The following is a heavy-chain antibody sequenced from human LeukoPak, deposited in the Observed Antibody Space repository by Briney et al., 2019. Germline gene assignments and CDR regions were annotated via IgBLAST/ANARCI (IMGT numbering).Heavy chain of an antibody. CDR2: ISVSGGNI. CDR1: GFTLRSYA. Sequence: GGSLRLSCAASGFTLRSYAMSWVREAPGKGVEGVSAISVSGGNIYYGDCVKGGFTISRENSKNTVYVQMNSLRAEDTAVYYCAKKQESLYHFDYWGQGTLVTVSS. V-gene: IGHV3-23*02. J-gene: IGHJ4*02. D-gene: IGHD2/OR15-2a*01. CDR3: AKKQESLYHFDY.